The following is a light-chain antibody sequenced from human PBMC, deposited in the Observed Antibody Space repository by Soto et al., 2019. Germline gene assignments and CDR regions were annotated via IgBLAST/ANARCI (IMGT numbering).Light chain of an antibody. Sequence: DIQLTPSPSSLSAYLGPRVTITCRASQGISNYLAWYQQKPGRLPKLLLFGASTLQSGVPARFSGSGSGTLFTLTINGLLPEDVATYYCQKYDRAPFTFGPGTKVDI. J-gene: IGKJ3*01. V-gene: IGKV1-27*01. CDR2: GAS. CDR1: QGISNY. CDR3: QKYDRAPFT.